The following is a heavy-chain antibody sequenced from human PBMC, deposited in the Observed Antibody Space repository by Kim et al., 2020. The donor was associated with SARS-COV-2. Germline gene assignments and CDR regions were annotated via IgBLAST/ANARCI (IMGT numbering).Heavy chain of an antibody. Sequence: LSLTCAASGFTFDDYAMHWVRQAPGKGLEWVSGISWNSGSIGYADSVKGRFTISRDNAKNSLYLQMNSLRAEDTALYYCAKVDTPPNIAAAGGNYYYYGMDVWGQGTTVTVSS. V-gene: IGHV3-9*01. CDR1: GFTFDDYA. CDR3: AKVDTPPNIAAAGGNYYYYGMDV. D-gene: IGHD6-13*01. CDR2: ISWNSGSI. J-gene: IGHJ6*02.